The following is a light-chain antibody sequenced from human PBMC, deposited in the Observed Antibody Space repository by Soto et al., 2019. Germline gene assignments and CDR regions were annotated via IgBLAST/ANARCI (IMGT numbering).Light chain of an antibody. CDR1: QSVSSN. CDR3: QQYNNWAPYT. J-gene: IGKJ2*01. Sequence: ERVMTQSPATLSVYPGERATLSCRASQSVSSNLAWYQQKPGQAPRLLIYGASIRSTGIPASFSGSESGTEFTLTISSLQSEDFAVSYCQQYNNWAPYTFGQGTKLEI. V-gene: IGKV3-15*01. CDR2: GAS.